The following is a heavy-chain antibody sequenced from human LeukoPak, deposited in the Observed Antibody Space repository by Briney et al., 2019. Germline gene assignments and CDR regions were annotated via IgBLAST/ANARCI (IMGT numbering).Heavy chain of an antibody. CDR3: ARDHGRKVEWYFDV. D-gene: IGHD4-23*01. CDR2: NSGYKGNT. J-gene: IGHJ2*01. CDR1: GYPFGSYG. V-gene: IGHV1-18*01. Sequence: ASVKVSCTASGYPFGSYGISWVRQAPGQGLEWMGWNSGYKGNTKYAQKFQGRVTMTTDTSTSTAYMELRSLRSDDTAVYYCARDHGRKVEWYFDVWGRGTLVTVSS.